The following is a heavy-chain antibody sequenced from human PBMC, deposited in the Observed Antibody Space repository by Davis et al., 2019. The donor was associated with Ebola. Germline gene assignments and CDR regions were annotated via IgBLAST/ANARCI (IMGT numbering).Heavy chain of an antibody. CDR3: AKDPGSGVVPTQMDV. V-gene: IGHV3-7*01. D-gene: IGHD6-25*01. J-gene: IGHJ6*02. CDR2: IKEDGSEK. Sequence: PGGSLRLSCAASGFTFSSYWMNWVRQAPGKGLQWVANIKEDGSEKYYVDSVKGRFTISRDNSKNTLYLQMNSLRAEDTAVYYCAKDPGSGVVPTQMDVWGQGTTVTVSS. CDR1: GFTFSSYW.